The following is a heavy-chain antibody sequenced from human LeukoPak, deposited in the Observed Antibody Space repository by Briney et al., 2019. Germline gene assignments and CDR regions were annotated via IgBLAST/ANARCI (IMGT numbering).Heavy chain of an antibody. CDR1: GGSFSGYY. J-gene: IGHJ5*02. Sequence: SEILSLTCAIYGGSFSGYYWSWIRQPPGKGLEWIGEINHSGSTNYNPSLKSRVTISVDTSKNQFSLKLSSVTAADTAVYYCARDPGGILLSWFDPWGQGTLVTVSS. V-gene: IGHV4-34*01. CDR3: ARDPGGILLSWFDP. CDR2: INHSGST. D-gene: IGHD3-10*01.